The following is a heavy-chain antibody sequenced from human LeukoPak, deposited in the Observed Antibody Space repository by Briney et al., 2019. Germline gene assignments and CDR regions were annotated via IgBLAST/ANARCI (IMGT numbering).Heavy chain of an antibody. D-gene: IGHD2-21*02. Sequence: PGRSLRLSCAASGFTFSSYAMHWVRQAPGKGLEWVAVISYDGSNKYYADSVKGRFTISRDNSKNTLYLQMNSLRAEGTAVYYCARDIQKYCGGDCYSIGYWGQGTLVTVSS. J-gene: IGHJ4*02. CDR1: GFTFSSYA. V-gene: IGHV3-30-3*01. CDR2: ISYDGSNK. CDR3: ARDIQKYCGGDCYSIGY.